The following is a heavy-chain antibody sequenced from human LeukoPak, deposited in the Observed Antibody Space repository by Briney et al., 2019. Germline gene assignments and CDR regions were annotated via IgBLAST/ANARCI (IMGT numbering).Heavy chain of an antibody. D-gene: IGHD3-22*01. CDR1: GGSFSGYY. CDR2: INHSGST. V-gene: IGHV4-34*01. J-gene: IGHJ4*02. Sequence: PSETLSLTCAVYGGSFSGYYWNWIRQPPGKGLEWIGEINHSGSTNYNPSLKSRVTMSVDTSKNQFSLKLSSVTAADTAVYYCARGRGYYQDYWGQGTLVTVSS. CDR3: ARGRGYYQDY.